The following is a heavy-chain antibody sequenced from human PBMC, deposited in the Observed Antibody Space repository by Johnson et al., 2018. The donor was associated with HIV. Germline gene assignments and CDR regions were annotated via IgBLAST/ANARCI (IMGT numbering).Heavy chain of an antibody. D-gene: IGHD2-15*01. CDR2: ISGSGGST. Sequence: VQLVESGGGFVQPGESRRLSCVASGFTFSSYGMSWVRQAPGKGLEWVATISGSGGSTYYADSVKGRFTISRDNSKNTLYLQMNSLRAEDTAVYYCAREIVVEVAATLISGAFDIWGQGTMVTVSS. J-gene: IGHJ3*02. CDR3: AREIVVEVAATLISGAFDI. CDR1: GFTFSSYG. V-gene: IGHV3-23*04.